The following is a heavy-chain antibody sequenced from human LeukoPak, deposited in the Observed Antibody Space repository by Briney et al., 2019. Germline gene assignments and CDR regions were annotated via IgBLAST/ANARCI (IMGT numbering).Heavy chain of an antibody. Sequence: PGGSLRLSCAASGFTFSRDWMHWVRQAPGKGLEYVSAISSNGGSTYYADSVKGRFTISRDNSKYTLYLQMSSLRAEDTAVYYCVKPQPGGGFDYWGQGTLVTVSS. CDR1: GFTFSRDW. CDR2: ISSNGGST. J-gene: IGHJ4*02. D-gene: IGHD1-14*01. V-gene: IGHV3-64D*09. CDR3: VKPQPGGGFDY.